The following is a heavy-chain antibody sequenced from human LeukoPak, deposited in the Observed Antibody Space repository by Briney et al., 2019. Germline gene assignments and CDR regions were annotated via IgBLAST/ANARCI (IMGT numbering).Heavy chain of an antibody. CDR1: GFTFSSYA. Sequence: PGGSLRLSCAASGFTFSSYAMSWVRQAPGKGLEWVSAISGSGGSTYYADSVKGRFTISRDNSQNTLYLQMNSLRAEDTAVYYCAKGHDVDTAPTWPYYFDYWGQGTLVTVSS. D-gene: IGHD5-18*01. J-gene: IGHJ4*02. V-gene: IGHV3-23*01. CDR3: AKGHDVDTAPTWPYYFDY. CDR2: ISGSGGST.